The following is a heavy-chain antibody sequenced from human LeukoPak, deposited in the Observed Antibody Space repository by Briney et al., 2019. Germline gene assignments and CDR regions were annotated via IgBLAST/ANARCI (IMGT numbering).Heavy chain of an antibody. CDR2: IIPIFGTA. CDR1: GGTFSSYA. V-gene: IGHV1-69*13. D-gene: IGHD3-22*01. Sequence: SVKVSCKASGGTFSSYAISRVRQAPGQGLEWMGGIIPIFGTANYAQKFQGRVTITADESTSTAYMELSSLRSEDTAVYYCARVVSSSENYYDSSVKSGWFDPWGQGTLVTVSS. CDR3: ARVVSSSENYYDSSVKSGWFDP. J-gene: IGHJ5*02.